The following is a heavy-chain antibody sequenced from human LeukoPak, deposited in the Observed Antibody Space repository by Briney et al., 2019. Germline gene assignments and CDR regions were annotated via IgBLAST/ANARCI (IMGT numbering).Heavy chain of an antibody. CDR2: IYYSGST. CDR1: GGSISSYY. D-gene: IGHD5-12*01. V-gene: IGHV4-59*08. CDR3: ARHGDGYNPPFDY. Sequence: SETLFLTCTVSGGSISSYYWSWIRQPPGKGLEWIGYIYYSGSTNYNPSLKSRVTISVDTSKNQFSLKLSSVTAADTAVYYCARHGDGYNPPFDYWGQGTLVTVSS. J-gene: IGHJ4*02.